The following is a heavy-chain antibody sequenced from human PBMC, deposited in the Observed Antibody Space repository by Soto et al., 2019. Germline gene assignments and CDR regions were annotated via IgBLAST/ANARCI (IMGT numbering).Heavy chain of an antibody. V-gene: IGHV1-18*01. CDR1: GYTFTSYC. J-gene: IGHJ4*02. Sequence: SSVKVSCKASGYTFTSYCISWVRQAPGRGLEWMGWISAYNGNTNYAQKLQGRVTMTTDTSTSTAYMELRSLRSDDTAVYYCAVDILTAPFDYWGQGTLVTVSS. D-gene: IGHD3-9*01. CDR3: AVDILTAPFDY. CDR2: ISAYNGNT.